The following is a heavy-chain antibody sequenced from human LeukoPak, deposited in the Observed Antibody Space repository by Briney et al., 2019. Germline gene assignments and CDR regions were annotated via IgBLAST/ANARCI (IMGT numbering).Heavy chain of an antibody. Sequence: GGSLRLSCAASGFTFSGYSMNWVRQAPGKGLEWVSSITSSSGYIYYADSVKGRFTISRDNAKKSLYLQMSSLRAEDTAVYYCAREISSSGCLDYWGQGTLVTVSS. J-gene: IGHJ4*02. D-gene: IGHD6-25*01. CDR1: GFTFSGYS. CDR3: AREISSSGCLDY. CDR2: ITSSSGYI. V-gene: IGHV3-21*01.